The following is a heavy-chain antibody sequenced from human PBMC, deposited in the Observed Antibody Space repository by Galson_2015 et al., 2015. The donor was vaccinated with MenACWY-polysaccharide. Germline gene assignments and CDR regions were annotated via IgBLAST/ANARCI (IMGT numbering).Heavy chain of an antibody. CDR2: VNPNSGDT. J-gene: IGHJ4*02. V-gene: IGHV1-8*01. CDR3: AREPYPGARSCPDY. CDR1: GDTFTTYE. Sequence: SVKVSCKASGDTFTTYEINGARQATGQGLEWMGSVNPNSGDTGSAKKFQGRVTMTRNTSISTASMELSGLRSEDTAVYYCAREPYPGARSCPDYWGQGTLVTVSS. D-gene: IGHD1-1*01.